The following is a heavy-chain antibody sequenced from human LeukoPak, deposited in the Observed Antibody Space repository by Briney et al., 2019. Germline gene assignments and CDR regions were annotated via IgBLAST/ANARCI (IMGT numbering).Heavy chain of an antibody. CDR2: IYYSGST. Sequence: SETLSLTCTVSGGSISSSSYYWGWIRQPPGKGLEWIGSIYYSGSTYYNPSLKSRVTISVDTSKNQFSLKLSSVTAADTAAYYCARSKAMIVVVIDAFDIWGQGTMVTVSS. D-gene: IGHD3-22*01. CDR1: GGSISSSSYY. V-gene: IGHV4-39*07. CDR3: ARSKAMIVVVIDAFDI. J-gene: IGHJ3*02.